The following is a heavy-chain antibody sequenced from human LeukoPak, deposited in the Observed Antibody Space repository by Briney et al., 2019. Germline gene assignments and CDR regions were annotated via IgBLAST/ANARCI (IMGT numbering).Heavy chain of an antibody. Sequence: RRSLSLSCPPSGFTFDDYAMHWVRQAPGKGLEWVSGISWNSGNIGYADSVKGRFTISRDNAKNSLYLQMNSLRAEDTALYYCAKGGIHRGYYYYYMDVWGKGTTVTISS. CDR1: GFTFDDYA. CDR3: AKGGIHRGYYYYYMDV. J-gene: IGHJ6*03. D-gene: IGHD6-13*01. CDR2: ISWNSGNI. V-gene: IGHV3-9*01.